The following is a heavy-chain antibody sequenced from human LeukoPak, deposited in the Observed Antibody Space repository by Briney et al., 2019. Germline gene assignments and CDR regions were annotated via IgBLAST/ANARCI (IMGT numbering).Heavy chain of an antibody. J-gene: IGHJ6*02. Sequence: ASVKVSCKASGYTFTGNYMHWVRQAPGQGLEWMGWINPNSGGTNYAQKFQGRVTMTRDTSISTAYMELSRLRSDDTAVYYCARRGCSSTSCYKYYYGMDVWGQGTTVTVSS. CDR1: GYTFTGNY. CDR2: INPNSGGT. D-gene: IGHD2-2*01. CDR3: ARRGCSSTSCYKYYYGMDV. V-gene: IGHV1-2*02.